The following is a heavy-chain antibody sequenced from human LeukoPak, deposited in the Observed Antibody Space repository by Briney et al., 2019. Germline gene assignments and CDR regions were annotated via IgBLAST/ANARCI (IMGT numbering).Heavy chain of an antibody. Sequence: GASVKVSCKASGYTFTTYYIHWVRHAPGQGLEWMGGIDPAGGSTSYAQKFQGRVTMTRDTSTSTVYMELSGLRSDDTAVYYCAREGCSGTSCSTIRAFDVWGQGTVVTVSS. J-gene: IGHJ3*01. CDR3: AREGCSGTSCSTIRAFDV. CDR1: GYTFTTYY. D-gene: IGHD2-2*01. V-gene: IGHV1-46*01. CDR2: IDPAGGST.